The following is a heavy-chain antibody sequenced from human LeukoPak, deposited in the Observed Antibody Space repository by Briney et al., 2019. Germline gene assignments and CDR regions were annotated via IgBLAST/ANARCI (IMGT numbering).Heavy chain of an antibody. J-gene: IGHJ3*02. V-gene: IGHV1-69*05. Sequence: SVKVSCKASGGTFSSYAISWVRQAPGQGLEWMGGIIPIFGTANYAQKFQGRVTITTDESTSTAYMELSSLRSEDTAVYYCVCMNTFGGVIDPTPFDIWGQGTMVTVSS. D-gene: IGHD3-16*02. CDR3: VCMNTFGGVIDPTPFDI. CDR1: GGTFSSYA. CDR2: IIPIFGTA.